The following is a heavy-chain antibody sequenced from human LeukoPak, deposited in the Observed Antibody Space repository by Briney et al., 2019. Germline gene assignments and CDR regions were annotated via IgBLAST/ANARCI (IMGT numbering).Heavy chain of an antibody. CDR3: ARSNQADDY. V-gene: IGHV3-74*01. D-gene: IGHD1-14*01. Sequence: TGGSLRLSCVASGFTFSSNWMHWVRQAPGKGLVWVSRINSDESSTAYADSVKGRFTISRDNAKNTLYLQMDSLRAEDTGVYYCARSNQADDYWGQGTLVTVSS. CDR1: GFTFSSNW. J-gene: IGHJ4*02. CDR2: INSDESST.